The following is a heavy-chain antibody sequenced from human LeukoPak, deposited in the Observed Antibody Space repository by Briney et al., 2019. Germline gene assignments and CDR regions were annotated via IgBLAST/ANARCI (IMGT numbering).Heavy chain of an antibody. CDR2: ISSSSSYI. D-gene: IGHD3-3*01. Sequence: GGSLRLSCAASGLTFSSYSMNWVRQAPGKGLEWVSSISSSSSYIYYADSVKGRFTISRDNAKNSLFLQMNSLRAEDTAVYYCAREGGFYRPLDYSGQGTLVTVSS. J-gene: IGHJ4*02. CDR1: GLTFSSYS. CDR3: AREGGFYRPLDY. V-gene: IGHV3-21*01.